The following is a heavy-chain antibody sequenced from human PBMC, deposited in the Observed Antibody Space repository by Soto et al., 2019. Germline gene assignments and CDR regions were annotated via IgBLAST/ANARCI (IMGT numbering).Heavy chain of an antibody. CDR3: ARGLRSGWFDY. CDR2: ISSTSKYI. J-gene: IGHJ5*01. D-gene: IGHD3-3*01. Sequence: EVLLVESGGGLVKPGGSLRVSCAASGFTFSNYSMNWVRPAPGKGLVWVSSISSTSKYIYYADSVKGRFTISRDNAQNSLYLQMNSLRPEDTAVYYCARGLRSGWFDYWGQGTLVTVSA. CDR1: GFTFSNYS. V-gene: IGHV3-21*01.